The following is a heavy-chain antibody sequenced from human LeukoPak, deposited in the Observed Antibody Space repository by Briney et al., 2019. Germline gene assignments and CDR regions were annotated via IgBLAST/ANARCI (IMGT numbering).Heavy chain of an antibody. Sequence: GGSLRLSSAASGFTFSSYAMSWVRQAPGKGLEWVSGISGGGGSTIYADSVKGRFTISRDNSKNTLYLQMNSLRAEDTAVYYCAKRDSSGYYPYYFDYWGQGTLVTVSS. CDR3: AKRDSSGYYPYYFDY. CDR2: ISGGGGST. CDR1: GFTFSSYA. D-gene: IGHD3-22*01. J-gene: IGHJ4*02. V-gene: IGHV3-23*01.